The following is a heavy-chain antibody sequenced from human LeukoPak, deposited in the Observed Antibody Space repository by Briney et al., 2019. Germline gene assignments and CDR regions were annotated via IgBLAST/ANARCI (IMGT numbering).Heavy chain of an antibody. CDR1: GYTFTSYY. J-gene: IGHJ4*02. CDR3: ARDPVTEPSRFDY. Sequence: ASVKVSXKASGYTFTSYYMHWVRQAPGQGLEWMRIINPSGGSTSYAQKFQGRVTMTRDTSTSTVYMELSSLRSEDTAVYYCARDPVTEPSRFDYWGQGTLVTVSS. V-gene: IGHV1-46*01. CDR2: INPSGGST. D-gene: IGHD4-17*01.